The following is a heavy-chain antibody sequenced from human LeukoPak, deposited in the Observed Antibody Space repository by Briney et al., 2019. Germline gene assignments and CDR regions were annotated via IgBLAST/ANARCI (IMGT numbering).Heavy chain of an antibody. CDR2: ISSSSSYI. V-gene: IGHV3-21*01. CDR3: ARDWPTIAAAGTIPEYFQH. D-gene: IGHD6-13*01. CDR1: GFTFSSYS. Sequence: GGSLRLSCAASGFTFSSYSMNWVREARGKGLEWVSFISSSSSYIYYADSVKGRFTISRDNAKNSLYLQMNSLRPEDTAVYYCARDWPTIAAAGTIPEYFQHWGQGTLVTVSS. J-gene: IGHJ1*01.